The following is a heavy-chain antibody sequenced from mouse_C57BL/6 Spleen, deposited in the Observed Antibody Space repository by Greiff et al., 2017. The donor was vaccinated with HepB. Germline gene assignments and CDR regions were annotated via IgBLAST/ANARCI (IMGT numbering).Heavy chain of an antibody. CDR1: GFTFNTYA. CDR2: IRSKSSNYAT. CDR3: VRDHDGYYGYYYAMDY. J-gene: IGHJ4*01. D-gene: IGHD2-3*01. Sequence: DVKLVESGGGLVQPKGSLKLSCAASGFTFNTYAMHWVRQAPGKGLEWVARIRSKSSNYATYYADSVKDRFTISRDDSQSMLYLQMNNLKTEDTAMYYCVRDHDGYYGYYYAMDYWGQGTSVTVSS. V-gene: IGHV10-3*01.